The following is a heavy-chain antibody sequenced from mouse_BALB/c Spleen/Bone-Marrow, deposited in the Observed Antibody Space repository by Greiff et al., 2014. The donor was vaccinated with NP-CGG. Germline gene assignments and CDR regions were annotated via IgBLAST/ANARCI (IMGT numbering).Heavy chain of an antibody. V-gene: IGHV1-82*01. CDR2: IYPGDGDT. Sequence: LQQSGPELVKPGASVKISCKASGYAFSSSWMNWVKQRPGQGLEWIGRIYPGDGDTNYNGKFKGKATLTADKSSSTAYMQLSSLTSVDSAVYFCARSGSSWLAYWGQGALVTVSA. CDR3: ARSGSSWLAY. J-gene: IGHJ3*01. CDR1: GYAFSSSW. D-gene: IGHD1-1*01.